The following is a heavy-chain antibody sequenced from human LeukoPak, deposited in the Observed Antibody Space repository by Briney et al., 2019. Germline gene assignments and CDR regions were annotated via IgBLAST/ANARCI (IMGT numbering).Heavy chain of an antibody. Sequence: SETLSLTCAVYGGSFSGYYWSWIRQPPGKGLEWIGEINHSGSTNYNPSLKSRVTISVDTSKNQFSLKLSSVTAADTAVYYCARGSMHYYDSSGYYYYWGQGTLVTVSS. CDR3: ARGSMHYYDSSGYYYY. CDR1: GGSFSGYY. CDR2: INHSGST. V-gene: IGHV4-34*01. D-gene: IGHD3-22*01. J-gene: IGHJ4*02.